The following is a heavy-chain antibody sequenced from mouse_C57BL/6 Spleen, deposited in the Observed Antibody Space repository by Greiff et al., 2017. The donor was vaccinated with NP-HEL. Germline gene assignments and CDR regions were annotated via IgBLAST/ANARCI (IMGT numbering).Heavy chain of an antibody. D-gene: IGHD2-4*01. J-gene: IGHJ4*01. CDR2: INPNNGGT. V-gene: IGHV1-26*01. CDR1: GYTFTDYY. Sequence: EVQLQQSGPELVKPGASVKISCKASGYTFTDYYMNWVKQSHGKSLEWIGDINPNNGGTSYNQKFKGKATLTVDKSSSTAYMELRSLTSEDSAVYYCARGCDYDDRYAMDFWGQGTSVTVSS. CDR3: ARGCDYDDRYAMDF.